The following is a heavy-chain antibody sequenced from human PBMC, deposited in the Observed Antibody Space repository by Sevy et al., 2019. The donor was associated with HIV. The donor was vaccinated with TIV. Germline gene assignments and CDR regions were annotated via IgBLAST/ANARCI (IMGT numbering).Heavy chain of an antibody. CDR1: GFTFSSYG. V-gene: IGHV3-30*02. CDR2: IRYDGSNK. J-gene: IGHJ3*02. D-gene: IGHD4-17*01. Sequence: GGSLRLSCAASGFTFSSYGMHWVRQAPGKGLEWVAFIRYDGSNKYYAESVKGRFTISRDNSKNTLYLQMNSLRAEDTAVYYCAKDLRSDYGDYGDAFDIWGQGTMVTVSS. CDR3: AKDLRSDYGDYGDAFDI.